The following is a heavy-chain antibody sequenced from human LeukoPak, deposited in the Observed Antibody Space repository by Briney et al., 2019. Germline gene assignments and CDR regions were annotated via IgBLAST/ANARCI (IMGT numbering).Heavy chain of an antibody. CDR2: IYYSGST. CDR3: ASFCSGGSCYSGGDAFDI. V-gene: IGHV4-59*01. Sequence: SETLSLTCTVSGGSISSYYWSWIRQPPGKGLEWIGYIYYSGSTNYNPSLKSRVTISVGTSKNQFSLKLSSVTAADTAVYYCASFCSGGSCYSGGDAFDIWGQGTMVTVSS. J-gene: IGHJ3*02. D-gene: IGHD2-15*01. CDR1: GGSISSYY.